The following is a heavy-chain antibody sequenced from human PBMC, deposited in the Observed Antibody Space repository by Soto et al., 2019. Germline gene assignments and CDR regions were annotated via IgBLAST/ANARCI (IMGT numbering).Heavy chain of an antibody. J-gene: IGHJ6*02. Sequence: QVQLVQSGAEEKKPGASVKVSCKASGYPFSNYAMHWVRQAPGQGLEWMGWINAGNGNSKYSQKFQGRVTSTRDTYANTAYMELDSLRSEDTAVYYCATSTYCSSSTCYQWYGMDVWGQGTTVTVSS. CDR3: ATSTYCSSSTCYQWYGMDV. CDR2: INAGNGNS. V-gene: IGHV1-3*05. CDR1: GYPFSNYA. D-gene: IGHD2-2*01.